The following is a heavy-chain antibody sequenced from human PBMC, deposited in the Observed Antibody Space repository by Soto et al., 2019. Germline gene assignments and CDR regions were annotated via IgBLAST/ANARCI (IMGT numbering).Heavy chain of an antibody. CDR3: AKDIAMVRGVIITPSPFDY. CDR1: GFTFSSYA. J-gene: IGHJ4*02. Sequence: GGSLRLSCAAFGFTFSSYAMSWVRQPPGKGLEWVSAISGSGANTYYADSVKGRFTMSRDNSKNTLYLEMNSLRAEDTAVYYCAKDIAMVRGVIITPSPFDYWGQGTLVTVSS. V-gene: IGHV3-23*01. D-gene: IGHD3-10*01. CDR2: ISGSGANT.